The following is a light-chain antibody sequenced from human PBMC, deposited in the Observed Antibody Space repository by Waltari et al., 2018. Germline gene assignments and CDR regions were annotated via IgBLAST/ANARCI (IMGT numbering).Light chain of an antibody. J-gene: IGLJ3*02. CDR1: SGPSDYI. CDR3: ETWDNTHE. CDR2: LEGSGTY. V-gene: IGLV4-60*03. Sequence: QPVLTQSSSASASLGSSVKLTCTLSSGPSDYIIAWHQQQPGKAPRFLMQLEGSGTYTKGSGVPDRFSGSSSGADRYLTISNLQSEDEADYYCETWDNTHEFGGGTKLTVL.